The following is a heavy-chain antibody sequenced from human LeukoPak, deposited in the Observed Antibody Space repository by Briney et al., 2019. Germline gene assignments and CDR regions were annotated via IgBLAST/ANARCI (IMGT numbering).Heavy chain of an antibody. CDR3: ARVWAVLRYFNPPDY. J-gene: IGHJ4*02. CDR2: ISAYNGNT. CDR1: GYSFTSYG. D-gene: IGHD3-9*01. Sequence: GESLKISCKGSGYSFTSYGISWVRQAPGQGLEWMGWISAYNGNTNYAQKLQGRVTMTTDTSTSTAYMELRSLRSDDTAVYYCARVWAVLRYFNPPDYWGQGTLVTVSS. V-gene: IGHV1-18*01.